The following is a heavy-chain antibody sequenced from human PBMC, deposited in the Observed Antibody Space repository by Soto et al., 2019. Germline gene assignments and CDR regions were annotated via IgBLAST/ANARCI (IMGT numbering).Heavy chain of an antibody. CDR1: GGSISSYY. CDR2: IYYSGST. CDR3: ASNIRDSSGYYYFDY. J-gene: IGHJ4*02. V-gene: IGHV4-59*01. Sequence: SETLSLTCTVSGGSISSYYWSWIRQPPGKGLEWIGYIYYSGSTNYNPSLKSRVTISVDTSKNQFSLKLSSVTAADTAVYYCASNIRDSSGYYYFDYWGQGTLATVSS. D-gene: IGHD3-22*01.